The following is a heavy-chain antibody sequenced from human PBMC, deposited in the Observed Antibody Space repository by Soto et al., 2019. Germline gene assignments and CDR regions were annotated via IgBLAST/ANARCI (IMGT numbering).Heavy chain of an antibody. CDR3: ANGEIRGWPEFDY. CDR1: GFTFSTYA. CDR2: ISATDGGT. Sequence: GGSLRLSCAASGFTFSTYAMSWVRQAPGKGLEWVSTISATDGGTYYAASVTGRCTISRDKSKNTLSLQMNSLRADGTSVHDWANGEIRGWPEFDYWGQGARVTVSS. V-gene: IGHV3-23*01. J-gene: IGHJ4*02. D-gene: IGHD6-19*01.